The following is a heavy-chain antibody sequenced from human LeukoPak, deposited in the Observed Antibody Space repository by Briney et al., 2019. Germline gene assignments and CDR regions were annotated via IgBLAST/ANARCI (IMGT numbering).Heavy chain of an antibody. CDR2: ISGSGGST. Sequence: GGSLRLSCAASGFTFSSYAMSWVRQAPGKGLEWVSAISGSGGSTYYADSVKGRFTISRDNSKNTLYLQMNSLRAEDKAVYYCAARPTHYDIVTGRFDYWGQGTLVTVSS. V-gene: IGHV3-23*01. J-gene: IGHJ4*02. CDR3: AARPTHYDIVTGRFDY. D-gene: IGHD3-9*01. CDR1: GFTFSSYA.